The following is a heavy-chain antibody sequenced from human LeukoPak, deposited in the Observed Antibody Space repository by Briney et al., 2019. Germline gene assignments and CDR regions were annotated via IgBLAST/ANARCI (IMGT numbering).Heavy chain of an antibody. CDR2: TSSSGSYM. J-gene: IGHJ4*02. CDR3: ARGSSGWFDYFDY. V-gene: IGHV3-21*01. D-gene: IGHD6-19*01. Sequence: GGSLRLSCAASGFTFSFYSMNWVRQAPGKGLEWVSSTSSSGSYMYYADSVKGRFTISRDSAKNSLYLQMNSLRAEDTAVYYCARGSSGWFDYFDYWGQGTLVTVSS. CDR1: GFTFSFYS.